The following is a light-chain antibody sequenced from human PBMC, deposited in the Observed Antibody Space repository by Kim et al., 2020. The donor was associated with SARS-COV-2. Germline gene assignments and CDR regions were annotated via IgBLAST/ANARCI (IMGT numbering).Light chain of an antibody. V-gene: IGLV3-1*01. CDR3: QAWDSSIWV. CDR2: QDS. J-gene: IGLJ3*02. CDR1: KLGDKY. Sequence: VAPGQTASITCSGDKLGDKYACWYQQKPGQSPVLVIYQDSKRPSGIPERFSGSNSGNTATLTISGTQAMDEADYYCQAWDSSIWVFGGGTQLTVL.